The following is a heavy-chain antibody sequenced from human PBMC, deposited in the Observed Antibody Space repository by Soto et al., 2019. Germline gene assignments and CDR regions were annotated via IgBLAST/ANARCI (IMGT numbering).Heavy chain of an antibody. D-gene: IGHD6-19*01. Sequence: ASVKVSCKASGYTFTSYYMHWMRQAPGQGLEWMGIINPSGGSTSYAQKFQGRVTMTRDTSTSTVYMELSSLRSEDTAVYYCARFYSSGWYVWFDPWGQGTLVTSPQ. V-gene: IGHV1-46*01. CDR1: GYTFTSYY. CDR2: INPSGGST. J-gene: IGHJ5*02. CDR3: ARFYSSGWYVWFDP.